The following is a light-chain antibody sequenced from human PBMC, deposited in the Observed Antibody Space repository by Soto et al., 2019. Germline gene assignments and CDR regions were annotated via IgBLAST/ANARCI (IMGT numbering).Light chain of an antibody. CDR3: QEYNTWPWT. V-gene: IGKV3-15*01. CDR1: QSVSSN. CDR2: GAS. J-gene: IGKJ1*01. Sequence: EIVLTQSPATLSLSPGEIATLSFSASQSVSSNLAWYQQKLGQAPRVLIYGASTRATGIPARFSGSGSGTEFTLTISSLQSEDFAVYYCQEYNTWPWTFGQGTKVDIK.